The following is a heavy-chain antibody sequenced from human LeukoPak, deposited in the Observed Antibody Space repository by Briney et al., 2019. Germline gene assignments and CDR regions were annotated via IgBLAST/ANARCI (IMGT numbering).Heavy chain of an antibody. D-gene: IGHD5-12*01. Sequence: GGSLRLSCAASGFTFSSYWMSWVRQAPGKGLEWVANIKQDGSEKYYVDSVKGRFTISRDNSKNTLYLQMSSLRAEDTAVYYCARRGLECSGYGILDYWGQGTLVTVSS. J-gene: IGHJ4*02. CDR3: ARRGLECSGYGILDY. V-gene: IGHV3-7*03. CDR2: IKQDGSEK. CDR1: GFTFSSYW.